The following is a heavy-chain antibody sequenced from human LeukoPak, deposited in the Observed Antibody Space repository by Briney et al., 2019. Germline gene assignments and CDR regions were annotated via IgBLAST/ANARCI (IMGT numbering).Heavy chain of an antibody. CDR1: GGSISSYY. D-gene: IGHD6-13*01. V-gene: IGHV4-59*01. J-gene: IGHJ4*02. CDR2: IYYSGST. Sequence: SETLSLTCTVSGGSISSYYWSWIRQPAGKGLEWIGYIYYSGSTNYNPSLKSRVTISVDTSKNQFSLKLSSVTAADTAVYYCARHTHNSGWFFGGQGTLVTVSS. CDR3: ARHTHNSGWFF.